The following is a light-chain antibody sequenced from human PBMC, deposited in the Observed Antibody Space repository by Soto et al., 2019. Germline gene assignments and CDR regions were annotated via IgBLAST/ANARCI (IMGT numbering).Light chain of an antibody. V-gene: IGKV3-15*01. J-gene: IGKJ1*01. CDR3: QQSDDWPWT. Sequence: EVVLTQSPPTLSLSPGERATLSCRASQSVSRTLAWYQQKPGQAPSLLIYAVSTRATGVPARFRGSGSGTEFTLTISSLQSEDFAVYFCQQSDDWPWTFGQGTKVDIK. CDR2: AVS. CDR1: QSVSRT.